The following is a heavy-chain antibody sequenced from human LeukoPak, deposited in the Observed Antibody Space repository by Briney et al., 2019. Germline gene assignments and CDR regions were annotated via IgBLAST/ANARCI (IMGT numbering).Heavy chain of an antibody. Sequence: ASVKVSCKASGYTFTGYYMHWVRQAPGQGLDWMGRINPNSGGTNYAQKFQGRVTMTRDTSISTAYMELSRLRSDDTAVYYCARSGALYSSGELFDYWGQGTLVTVSS. D-gene: IGHD6-19*01. V-gene: IGHV1-2*06. CDR3: ARSGALYSSGELFDY. J-gene: IGHJ4*02. CDR2: INPNSGGT. CDR1: GYTFTGYY.